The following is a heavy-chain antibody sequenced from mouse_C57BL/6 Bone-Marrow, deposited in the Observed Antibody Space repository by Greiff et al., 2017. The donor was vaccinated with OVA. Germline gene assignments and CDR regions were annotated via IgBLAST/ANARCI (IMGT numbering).Heavy chain of an antibody. CDR1: GYTFTSYW. Sequence: QVQLQQSGAELMKPGASVKLSCKASGYTFTSYWMHWVKQRPIQGLEWIGNIDPSDSETHYNQKFKDKATLTVDKSSSTAYMQLSSLTSEDSAVYYCARRDYGNLFDYWGQGTTLTVSS. CDR2: IDPSDSET. V-gene: IGHV1-52*01. D-gene: IGHD2-1*01. J-gene: IGHJ2*01. CDR3: ARRDYGNLFDY.